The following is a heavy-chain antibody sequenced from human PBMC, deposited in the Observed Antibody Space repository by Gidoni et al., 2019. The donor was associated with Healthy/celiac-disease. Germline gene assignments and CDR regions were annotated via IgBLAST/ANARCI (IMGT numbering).Heavy chain of an antibody. V-gene: IGHV3-33*08. CDR2: IWYDGSNK. CDR3: AREGIAAAGRAEYFQH. D-gene: IGHD6-13*01. CDR1: GFTFSSYG. J-gene: IGHJ1*01. Sequence: QVQLVESGGGVVQPGRSLRLSCAASGFTFSSYGMHWVRQAPGKGLEWVAVIWYDGSNKYYADSVKGRFTISRDNSKNTLYLQMNSLRAEDTAVYYCAREGIAAAGRAEYFQHWGQGTLVTVSS.